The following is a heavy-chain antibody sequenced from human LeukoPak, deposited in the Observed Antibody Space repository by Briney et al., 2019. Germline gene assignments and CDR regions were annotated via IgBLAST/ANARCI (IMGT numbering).Heavy chain of an antibody. D-gene: IGHD6-13*01. CDR3: ARGEGIAAAVYFDY. J-gene: IGHJ4*02. CDR2: MNPNSGNT. V-gene: IGHV1-8*01. Sequence: ASVKVSCKASGYTFTSYDINWVRQATGQGLEWMGWMNPNSGNTGYAQKFQGRVTMTRNTSISTAYMELSRLRSDDTAVYYCARGEGIAAAVYFDYWGQGTLVTVSS. CDR1: GYTFTSYD.